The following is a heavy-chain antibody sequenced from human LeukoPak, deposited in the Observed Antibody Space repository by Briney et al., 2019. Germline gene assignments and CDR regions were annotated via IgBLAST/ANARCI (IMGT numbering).Heavy chain of an antibody. J-gene: IGHJ4*02. V-gene: IGHV3-9*01. CDR2: ISWRSDSV. CDR3: AKDWSYGGNSWKYFGS. D-gene: IGHD4-23*01. Sequence: GGSLRLSCAASGFTFSSYWMHWVRQAPGKGLEWVSGISWRSDSVDYAESVKGRFTISRDNAKNSLYLQMNSLRADDTALYYCAKDWSYGGNSWKYFGSWGQGILVTVSS. CDR1: GFTFSSYW.